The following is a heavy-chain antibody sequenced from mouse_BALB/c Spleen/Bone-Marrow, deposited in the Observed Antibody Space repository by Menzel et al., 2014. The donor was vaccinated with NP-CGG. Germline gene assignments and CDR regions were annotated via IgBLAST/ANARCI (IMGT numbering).Heavy chain of an antibody. Sequence: QVQLQQSGAELVKPGASVKLSCKTSGYTFTNYYIYWVKQRPGQGLEWIGEINPGNGGTNFNERFKSKATLTVDKSSTTAYILLTSLTSEDSAVYYCARGSPYLGQGTPVTVSA. D-gene: IGHD6-2*01. J-gene: IGHJ3*01. CDR1: GYTFTNYY. V-gene: IGHV1S81*02. CDR3: ARGSPY. CDR2: INPGNGGT.